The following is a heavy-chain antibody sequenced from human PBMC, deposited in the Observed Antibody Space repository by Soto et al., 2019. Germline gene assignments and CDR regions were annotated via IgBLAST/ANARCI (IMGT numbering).Heavy chain of an antibody. CDR3: AKGAVAGTPTSYDYYGMDV. V-gene: IGHV1-69*12. CDR2: IIPIFGTV. CDR1: GGTFRTYA. D-gene: IGHD6-19*01. Sequence: QVQLLQSGAEVKKPGSSVRVSCEASGGTFRTYAISWVRQAPGQGLEWMGEIIPIFGTVNYAQKFQGRVTITADESTTTVYMDLRSLRAEDTALYYCAKGAVAGTPTSYDYYGMDVW. J-gene: IGHJ6*01.